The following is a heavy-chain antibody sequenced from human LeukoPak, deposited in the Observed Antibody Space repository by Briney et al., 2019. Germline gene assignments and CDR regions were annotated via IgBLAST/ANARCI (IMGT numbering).Heavy chain of an antibody. CDR3: AGAYCGGDCYSGRAFDI. CDR2: VYHSGST. CDR1: GGSISSSYW. D-gene: IGHD2-21*02. V-gene: IGHV4-4*02. J-gene: IGHJ3*02. Sequence: SETLSLTCAVAGGSISSSYWWSWVRQPPGKGLEWIGEVYHSGSTNYYPSLKSRVTISIEKSKNQFSLKLSSVTAADTAVYYCAGAYCGGDCYSGRAFDIWGQGTMVTVSS.